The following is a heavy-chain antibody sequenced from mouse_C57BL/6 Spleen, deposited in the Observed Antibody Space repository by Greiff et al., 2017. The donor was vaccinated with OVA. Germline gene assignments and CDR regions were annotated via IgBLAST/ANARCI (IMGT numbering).Heavy chain of an antibody. V-gene: IGHV1-52*01. J-gene: IGHJ2*01. D-gene: IGHD1-1*01. Sequence: QVQLQQPGAELVRPGSSVKLSCKASGYTFTSYWMHWVKQRPIQGLEWIGNIDPSDSETHYNQKFKDKATLTVDKSSSTAYLQLSSLTSEDSAVYYCARYSQPHYYGSRGYFDYWGQGTTLTVSS. CDR3: ARYSQPHYYGSRGYFDY. CDR2: IDPSDSET. CDR1: GYTFTSYW.